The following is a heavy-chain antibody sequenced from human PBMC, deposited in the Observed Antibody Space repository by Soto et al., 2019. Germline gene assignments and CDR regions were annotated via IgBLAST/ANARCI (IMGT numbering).Heavy chain of an antibody. V-gene: IGHV4-34*01. Sequence: QVQLQQWGAGLLKPSEILSLTSAGYGGSISSYYWSWVLQPPGKGLEWIGEINHSGSTNYNPSLKSRVTISVDTSKSQFSLKLSSVTAADTAVYYCARTSRFDYWGQGTLVTVSS. CDR3: ARTSRFDY. CDR2: INHSGST. J-gene: IGHJ4*02. CDR1: GGSISSYY. D-gene: IGHD6-6*01.